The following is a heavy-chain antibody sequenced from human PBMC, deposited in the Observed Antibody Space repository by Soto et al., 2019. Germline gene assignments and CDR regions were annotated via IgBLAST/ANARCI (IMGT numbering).Heavy chain of an antibody. D-gene: IGHD1-7*01. J-gene: IGHJ4*02. CDR1: GGHFSSQS. CDR3: GSAEPGTMSGFGY. V-gene: IGHV1-69*06. CDR2: TIPIFGTA. Sequence: APVEISSKASGGHFSSQSTSWERQAPGQGLEWMGGTIPIFGTANNAQKFQGRVTITADKSMSTAYMELSRLRSQDAVVYYSGSAEPGTMSGFGYWGQG.